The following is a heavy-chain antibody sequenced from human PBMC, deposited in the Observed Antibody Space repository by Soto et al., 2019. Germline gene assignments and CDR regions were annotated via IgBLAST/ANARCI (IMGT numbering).Heavy chain of an antibody. CDR1: GYTFTSYG. D-gene: IGHD1-7*01. CDR2: ISAYNGNT. CDR3: ARDKGATEELRSVYYYYGMDV. V-gene: IGHV1-18*01. Sequence: ASVKVSCKASGYTFTSYGISWVRQAPGQGLEWMGWISAYNGNTNYAQKLQGRVTMTTDTSTSTAYMELRSLRSDDTAVYYCARDKGATEELRSVYYYYGMDVWGQGTTVTVSS. J-gene: IGHJ6*02.